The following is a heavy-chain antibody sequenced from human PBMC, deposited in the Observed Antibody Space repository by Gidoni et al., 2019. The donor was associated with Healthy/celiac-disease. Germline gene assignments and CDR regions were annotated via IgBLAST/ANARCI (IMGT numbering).Heavy chain of an antibody. J-gene: IGHJ4*02. CDR2: ISSSSSTI. D-gene: IGHD3-22*01. CDR3: ARGGDYYDSSGLTFDY. V-gene: IGHV3-48*02. CDR1: GFTFSSYS. Sequence: EVQLVESGGGLVQPGGSLRLSCAASGFTFSSYSMNWFRQAPGKGLEWVSYISSSSSTIYYADSVKGRFTISRDNAKNSLYLQMNSLRDEDTAVYYCARGGDYYDSSGLTFDYWGQGTLVTVSS.